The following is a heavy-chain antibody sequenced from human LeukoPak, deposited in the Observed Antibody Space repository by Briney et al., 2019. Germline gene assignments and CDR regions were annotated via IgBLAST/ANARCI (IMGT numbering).Heavy chain of an antibody. D-gene: IGHD7-27*01. CDR2: ILSSSGYA. V-gene: IGHV3-21*01. Sequence: GGSLRLSCAASGFTFSTYSMNWIRQAPGKGLEWVSYILSSSGYAYYADAVKGRFTISRDNAKNSVYLQMNSLRAEDTAEYYCVRDQHWAFDYWGQGILVTVSS. CDR1: GFTFSTYS. CDR3: VRDQHWAFDY. J-gene: IGHJ4*02.